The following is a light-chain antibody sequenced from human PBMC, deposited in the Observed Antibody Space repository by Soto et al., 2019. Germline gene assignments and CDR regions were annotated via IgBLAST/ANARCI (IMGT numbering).Light chain of an antibody. CDR1: QSIGNY. CDR2: ATS. Sequence: EIVLTQSPATLSLSPGERATLSCRASQSIGNYLAWYQLKPGQAPRLLIYATSNRATGIPARFSGSGSGTDFTLTISGLEPEDFAFYYCQQRSTSSTFGPGTKVDI. J-gene: IGKJ3*01. V-gene: IGKV3-11*01. CDR3: QQRSTSST.